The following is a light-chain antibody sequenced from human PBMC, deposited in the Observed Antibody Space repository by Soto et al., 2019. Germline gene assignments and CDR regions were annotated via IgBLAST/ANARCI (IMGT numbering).Light chain of an antibody. CDR2: GAS. Sequence: DIQMTQSPSSLSASVGDRVTIVCRASQDIGNFFAWFQQKPGSVPRLLIDGASTLQSGVPSRFSASGSGTTSTLTISSLQPDDIATYYCLKYNSAPWAFGQGTKVEIK. J-gene: IGKJ1*01. CDR3: LKYNSAPWA. CDR1: QDIGNF. V-gene: IGKV1-27*01.